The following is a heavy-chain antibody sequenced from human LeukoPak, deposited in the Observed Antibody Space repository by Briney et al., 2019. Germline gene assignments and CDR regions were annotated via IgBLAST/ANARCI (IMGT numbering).Heavy chain of an antibody. CDR3: ASLRLGDLSLFDY. Sequence: PSETLSLTCTASGDSISSSYYWSWIRQPPGKGLEWIGHMYYSGSTTYNPSLKSRVSISVDTSKNQVSLRLGSVTAADTAVYYCASLRLGDLSLFDYWGRGTRVTVSS. CDR2: MYYSGST. CDR1: GDSISSSYY. J-gene: IGHJ4*02. D-gene: IGHD3-16*02. V-gene: IGHV4-61*01.